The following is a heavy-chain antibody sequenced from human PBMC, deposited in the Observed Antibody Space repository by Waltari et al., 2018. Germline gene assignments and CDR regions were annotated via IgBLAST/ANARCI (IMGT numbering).Heavy chain of an antibody. CDR3: ARVTTPHYDSTGAQDALGV. CDR2: SGDDAIIT. J-gene: IGHJ3*01. CDR1: GFSFRSYA. D-gene: IGHD2-8*02. V-gene: IGHV3-33*01. Sequence: QAQLVESGGGVVQPGTSLRLSCAASGFSFRSYAMHWVRQAPGKGRGWVAVSGDDAIITYDADSGRGRFTISRDNARQTLYLQMNSLRGDDTASYFCARVTTPHYDSTGAQDALGVWGQGTRVTVS.